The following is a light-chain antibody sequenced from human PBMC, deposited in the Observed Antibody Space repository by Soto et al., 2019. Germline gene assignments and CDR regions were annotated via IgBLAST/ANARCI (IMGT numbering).Light chain of an antibody. CDR2: KTS. J-gene: IGLJ2*01. V-gene: IGLV1-47*01. Sequence: QSALTQPPSASGTPGQRVTISCSGSSSNIGSNYVYWYQQLPGTAPKLLIYKTSQRPSGVPDRFSGSKSGTSASLAISGLRSEDEADYYCASWDDSLSGVVFGGGTKVTVL. CDR3: ASWDDSLSGVV. CDR1: SSNIGSNY.